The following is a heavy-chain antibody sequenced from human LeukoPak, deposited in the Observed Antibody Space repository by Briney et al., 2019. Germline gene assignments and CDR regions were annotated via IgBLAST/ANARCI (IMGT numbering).Heavy chain of an antibody. CDR2: IYYSGST. CDR3: ARDLGNSGYEDAFAV. J-gene: IGHJ3*01. V-gene: IGHV4-59*01. CDR1: GGSISSYY. Sequence: SETLSLTCSVSGGSISSYYWSWIRQPPGKGLEWIGHIYYSGSTNYNPSLKSRVTISVDTSKNQFSLRLTSVTAADTAVYYCARDLGNSGYEDAFAVWGQGTMVTVSS. D-gene: IGHD3-22*01.